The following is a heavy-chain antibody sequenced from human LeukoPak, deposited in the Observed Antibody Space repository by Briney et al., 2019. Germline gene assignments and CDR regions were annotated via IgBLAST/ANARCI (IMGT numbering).Heavy chain of an antibody. CDR2: IKQDGSEK. CDR3: ARDSSGYVYAFDI. Sequence: GGSLRLSCTGSGFIFGDYAMNWVRQAPGKGLEWVANIKQDGSEKYYVDSVKGRFTISRDNAKNSLYLQMNSLRAEDTAVYYCARDSSGYVYAFDIWGQGTMVTVSS. CDR1: GFIFGDYA. V-gene: IGHV3-7*01. J-gene: IGHJ3*02. D-gene: IGHD3-22*01.